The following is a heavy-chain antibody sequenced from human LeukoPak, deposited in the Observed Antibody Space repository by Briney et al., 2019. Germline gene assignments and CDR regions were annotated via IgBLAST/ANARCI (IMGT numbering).Heavy chain of an antibody. V-gene: IGHV4-61*02. CDR1: GGSISSGSYY. CDR2: IYTSGST. D-gene: IGHD3-10*01. CDR3: ARETSDYYGSGSYSPLTNYYYYYYMDV. J-gene: IGHJ6*03. Sequence: SETLSLTCTVSGGSISSGSYYWSWIRQPAGKGLEWIGRIYTSGSTNYNPSLKSRVTISVDTSKNQFSLKLSSVTAADTAVYYCARETSDYYGSGSYSPLTNYYYYYYMDVWGKGTTVTISS.